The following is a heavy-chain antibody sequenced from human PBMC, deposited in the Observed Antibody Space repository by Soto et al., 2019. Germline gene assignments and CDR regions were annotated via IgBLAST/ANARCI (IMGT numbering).Heavy chain of an antibody. CDR1: GFTFGDYA. J-gene: IGHJ4*02. Sequence: GGSLRLSCTASGFTFGDYAMSWFRQAPGKGLEWVGFIRSKAYGGTTEYAASVKGRFTISRDDSKSIAYLQMNSLKTEDTAVYYCTRDRGTGYSSSWYNYWGQGTLVTVSS. D-gene: IGHD6-13*01. V-gene: IGHV3-49*03. CDR2: IRSKAYGGTT. CDR3: TRDRGTGYSSSWYNY.